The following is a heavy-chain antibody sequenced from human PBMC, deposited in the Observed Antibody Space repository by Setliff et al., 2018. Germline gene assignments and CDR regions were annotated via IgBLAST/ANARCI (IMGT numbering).Heavy chain of an antibody. CDR1: GASINSLSW. CDR2: IYHDGND. Sequence: AETLSLTCTESGASINSLSWWSWVRQPPGKGLEWVGEIYHDGNDKYTPSVHYSPSLKSRVTISIDQSNNQFSLKLTSMTAADTAVYYCAKGGGRYHSDSWGQGILVTVSS. CDR3: AKGGGRYHSDS. D-gene: IGHD1-1*01. J-gene: IGHJ4*02. V-gene: IGHV4-4*02.